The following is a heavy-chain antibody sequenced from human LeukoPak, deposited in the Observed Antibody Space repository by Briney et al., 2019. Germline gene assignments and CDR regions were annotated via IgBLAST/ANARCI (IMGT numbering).Heavy chain of an antibody. CDR1: GFTFSSYW. CDR3: ARGGGLDV. Sequence: GGSLRLSCAASGFTFSSYWMNWARQAPGKGLEWVASINHNGNVNYYVDSVKGRFTISRDNAKNSLYLQMSNMRAEDTAVYFCARGGGLDVWGQGATVTVSS. J-gene: IGHJ6*02. D-gene: IGHD3-16*01. V-gene: IGHV3-7*03. CDR2: INHNGNVN.